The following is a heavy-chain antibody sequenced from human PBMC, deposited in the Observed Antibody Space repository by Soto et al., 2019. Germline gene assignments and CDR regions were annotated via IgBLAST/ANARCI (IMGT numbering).Heavy chain of an antibody. D-gene: IGHD3-3*01. CDR1: GGSISSYY. Sequence: PSETLSLTCTVSGGSISSYYWSWIRQPPGKGLEWIGYIYYSGSTNYNPSLKSRVTISVDTSKNQFSLKLSSVTAADTAVYYCARVSTYYDFWSSPEFYFDYWGQGTLVTVSS. V-gene: IGHV4-59*01. CDR2: IYYSGST. J-gene: IGHJ4*02. CDR3: ARVSTYYDFWSSPEFYFDY.